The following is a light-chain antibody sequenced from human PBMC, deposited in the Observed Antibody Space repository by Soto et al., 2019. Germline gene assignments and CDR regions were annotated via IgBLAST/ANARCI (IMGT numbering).Light chain of an antibody. CDR3: QDYGTSAPWT. CDR1: QNIRGNE. J-gene: IGKJ1*01. V-gene: IGKV3-20*01. CDR2: RGS. Sequence: EVVLTQSPGTLSLSPGERATLSCRASQNIRGNELAWYQQKPGQAPRLRIYRGSSRATGIPDRFSGRVSGTDFTLTISSLEPEDFAVYYCQDYGTSAPWTFGQGTKVEIK.